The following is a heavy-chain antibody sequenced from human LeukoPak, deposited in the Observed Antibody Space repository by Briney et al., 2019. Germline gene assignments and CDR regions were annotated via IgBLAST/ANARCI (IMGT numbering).Heavy chain of an antibody. CDR3: AQAAAGPAPAFDI. V-gene: IGHV4-38-2*01. Sequence: SETLSLTCAVSGYSIRSGYYWGCIRQPPGKGLEWVGSIYHSGSTYYNPSLKSRVTISVDTSKNQFSLKLSSVTAAHTAVYCCAQAAAGPAPAFDIWGQGTMVTVSS. CDR1: GYSIRSGYY. J-gene: IGHJ3*02. D-gene: IGHD6-13*01. CDR2: IYHSGST.